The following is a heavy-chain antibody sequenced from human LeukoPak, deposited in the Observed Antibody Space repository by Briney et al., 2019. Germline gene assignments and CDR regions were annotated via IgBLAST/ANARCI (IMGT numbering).Heavy chain of an antibody. D-gene: IGHD6-13*01. J-gene: IGHJ5*02. CDR2: IYSGGGT. CDR3: ARKSLGIAAAGTFFGS. V-gene: IGHV3-53*01. Sequence: GGSLRLSCAASGFTVSNNFVTWVCQAPGKGLEWVSIIYSGGGTDYADSVKGRFTISRDNSKNTVYLQMNSLRAEDTAVYHCARKSLGIAAAGTFFGSWGQGTLVTVSS. CDR1: GFTVSNNF.